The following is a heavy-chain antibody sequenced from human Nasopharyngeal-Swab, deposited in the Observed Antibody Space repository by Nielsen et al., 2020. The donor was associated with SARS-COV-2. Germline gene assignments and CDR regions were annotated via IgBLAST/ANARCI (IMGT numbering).Heavy chain of an antibody. V-gene: IGHV1-69*01. J-gene: IGHJ6*02. CDR3: ASTPYSSGWYGPRSANYGMDV. D-gene: IGHD6-19*01. CDR2: INPNSGGT. Sequence: WVRQAPGQGLEWMGWINPNSGGTNYAQKFQGRVTITADESTSTAYMELSSLRSEDTAVYYCASTPYSSGWYGPRSANYGMDVWGQGTTVTVSS.